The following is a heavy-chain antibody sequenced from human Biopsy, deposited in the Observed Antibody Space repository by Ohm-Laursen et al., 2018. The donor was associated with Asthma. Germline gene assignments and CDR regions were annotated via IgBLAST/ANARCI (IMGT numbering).Heavy chain of an antibody. D-gene: IGHD1-26*01. CDR1: GFSFSNYG. V-gene: IGHV3-30*18. J-gene: IGHJ4*02. CDR3: AKEVFPGWELRRGPDS. Sequence: SLRLSCAASGFSFSNYGMHWVRQAPGKGLDWVAVISFDGTNRNYTDSVKVRFTISRDNSRNTLHLEMNSLRAEDTAVYFCAKEVFPGWELRRGPDSWGQGTLVTVSS. CDR2: ISFDGTNR.